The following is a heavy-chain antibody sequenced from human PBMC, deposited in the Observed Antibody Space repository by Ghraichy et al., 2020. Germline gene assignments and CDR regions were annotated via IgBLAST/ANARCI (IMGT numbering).Heavy chain of an antibody. CDR3: ASSIIAFDM. Sequence: GESLNISCAASGFTFSSHSMNWVRQAPGKGLEWVSYISSSSSTIYYPDSVKGRFTISRDNAKNSLYLQMNSLRDEDTAVYYCASSIIAFDMWGLGTMVTVSS. D-gene: IGHD2-21*01. J-gene: IGHJ3*02. V-gene: IGHV3-48*02. CDR2: ISSSSSTI. CDR1: GFTFSSHS.